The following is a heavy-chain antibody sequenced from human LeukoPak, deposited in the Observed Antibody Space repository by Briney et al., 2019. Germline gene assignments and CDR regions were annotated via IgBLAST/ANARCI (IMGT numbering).Heavy chain of an antibody. V-gene: IGHV3-30-3*01. CDR1: GFTFSSYA. CDR2: ISYDGSNK. D-gene: IGHD4-17*01. CDR3: ARGGGTTVTQDGYYFDY. Sequence: GGSLRLSCAASGFTFSSYAMHWVRQAPGKGLEWVAVISYDGSNKYYADSVKGRFTISRDNSKKKLYLQMNSLRTEDTAVYYCARGGGTTVTQDGYYFDYWGQGTLVTVSS. J-gene: IGHJ4*02.